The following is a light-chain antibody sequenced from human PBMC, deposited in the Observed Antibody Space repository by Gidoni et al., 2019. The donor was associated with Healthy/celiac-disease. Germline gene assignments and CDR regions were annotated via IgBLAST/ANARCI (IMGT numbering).Light chain of an antibody. CDR2: WAS. Sequence: DIVMTQSPDSLAVSLGERATINCKSSQRVLYSSNNKNCLAWYQQKPGQPPKLLIYWASTRESGVPDRFSGSGSGTDFTLTISSLQAEDVAVYSCQQYYSTPTFGQGTKLEIK. CDR3: QQYYSTPT. J-gene: IGKJ2*01. CDR1: QRVLYSSNNKNC. V-gene: IGKV4-1*01.